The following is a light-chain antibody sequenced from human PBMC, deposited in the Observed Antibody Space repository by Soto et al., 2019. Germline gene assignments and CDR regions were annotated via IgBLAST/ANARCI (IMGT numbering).Light chain of an antibody. CDR3: GTWDTSLSAGV. CDR1: SSNIGNNY. J-gene: IGLJ2*01. Sequence: QSVLTQPPSVSAAPGQKVTISCSGSSSNIGNNYVSWYQQLPGTAPKLLIYDNNKRPSGIPDRFSGSKSGTSATLDITGLQTGDEADYYCGTWDTSLSAGVFGGVTKLTVL. CDR2: DNN. V-gene: IGLV1-51*01.